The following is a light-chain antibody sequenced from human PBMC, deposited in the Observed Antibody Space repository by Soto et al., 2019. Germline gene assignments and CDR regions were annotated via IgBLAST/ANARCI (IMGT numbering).Light chain of an antibody. V-gene: IGKV3-15*01. Sequence: EIVMTQSPVTLSVSPGDRATISCRASQSVCRYLAWYQQKPGQAPRLLIYGASTRATGIPARFSGSGSGTDFTLTISSLQSEDFAVYYCQQYNDWPRTFGQGTKVEIK. CDR1: QSVCRY. J-gene: IGKJ1*01. CDR3: QQYNDWPRT. CDR2: GAS.